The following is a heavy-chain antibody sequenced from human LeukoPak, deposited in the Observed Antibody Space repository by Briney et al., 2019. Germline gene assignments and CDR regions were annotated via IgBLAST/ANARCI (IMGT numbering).Heavy chain of an antibody. Sequence: ASVKVSCKASGYTLTDYYMHWVRQAPGQGIEWMGWSNPNSGGTNNAQKFQGRVTMTRDTSISTAYMELSRLRSDDTAVYYCAREFPYYYDSSGYYTSFDYWGQGTLVTVSS. D-gene: IGHD3-22*01. CDR3: AREFPYYYDSSGYYTSFDY. J-gene: IGHJ4*02. CDR1: GYTLTDYY. CDR2: SNPNSGGT. V-gene: IGHV1-2*02.